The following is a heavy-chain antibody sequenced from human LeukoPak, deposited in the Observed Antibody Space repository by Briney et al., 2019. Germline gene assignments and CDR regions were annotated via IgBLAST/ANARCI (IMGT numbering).Heavy chain of an antibody. J-gene: IGHJ3*02. Sequence: GGSLRLSCAASGFTVSTNYMSWVRQAPGKGLEWVSIIYSGGSTYYADSVKGRFTVSRDNSKNTLYLQMNSLRAEDTAVYYCASYRYGSSFAFDIWGQGTMVTVSS. CDR2: IYSGGST. D-gene: IGHD6-6*01. CDR3: ASYRYGSSFAFDI. CDR1: GFTVSTNY. V-gene: IGHV3-66*01.